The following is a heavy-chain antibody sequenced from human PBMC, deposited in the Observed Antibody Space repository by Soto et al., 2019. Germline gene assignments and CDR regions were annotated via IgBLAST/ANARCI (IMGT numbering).Heavy chain of an antibody. J-gene: IGHJ6*02. D-gene: IGHD2-2*02. V-gene: IGHV3-73*02. CDR2: IRSRANNFAT. Sequence: EVQLVESGGGLVQPGGSPKLSCAASGFIFSGSAIHWVRQASGKGLEWVGRIRSRANNFATSSAASVKGRFTFSRDDSKNTAYLQMNTLKPEDTAVYYCARGQGAAIGDYYYHGMDVWGQGTTVTVSS. CDR3: ARGQGAAIGDYYYHGMDV. CDR1: GFIFSGSA.